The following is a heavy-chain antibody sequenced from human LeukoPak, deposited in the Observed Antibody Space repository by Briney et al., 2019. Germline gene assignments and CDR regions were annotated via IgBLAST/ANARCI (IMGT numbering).Heavy chain of an antibody. CDR3: ARLLSRGYGYGPGHYGMDV. CDR1: GFTFSSYA. CDR2: ISYDGSNK. J-gene: IGHJ6*02. V-gene: IGHV3-30-3*01. D-gene: IGHD5-18*01. Sequence: GRSLRLSCAASGFTFSSYAMHWVRQAPGKGLEWVAVISYDGSNKYYADSVKGRFTISRGNSKNTLYLQMNSLRAEDTAVYYCARLLSRGYGYGPGHYGMDVWGQGTTVTVSS.